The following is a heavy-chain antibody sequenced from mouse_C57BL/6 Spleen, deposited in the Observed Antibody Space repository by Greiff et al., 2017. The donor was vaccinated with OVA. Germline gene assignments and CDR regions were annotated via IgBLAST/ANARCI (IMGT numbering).Heavy chain of an antibody. CDR3: ARLSPPFDY. CDR1: GYTFTSYW. J-gene: IGHJ2*01. V-gene: IGHV1-69*01. Sequence: QVQLKQPGAELVMPGASVKLSCKASGYTFTSYWMHWVKQRPGQGLEWIGEIDPSDSYTNYNQKFKGKSTLTVDKSSSTAYMQLSSLTSEDSAVYYCARLSPPFDYWGQGTTLTVSS. CDR2: IDPSDSYT.